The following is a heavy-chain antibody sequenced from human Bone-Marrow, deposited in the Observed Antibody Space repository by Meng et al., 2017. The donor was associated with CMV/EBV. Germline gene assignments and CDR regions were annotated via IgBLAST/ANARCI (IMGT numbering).Heavy chain of an antibody. CDR1: GGTFSSYA. D-gene: IGHD3-22*01. CDR2: IIPIFGTP. V-gene: IGHV1-69*13. CDR3: ARVVIVVVDTDGWFDP. Sequence: SVKVSCKASGGTFSSYAISWVRQAPGQGLEWMGGIIPIFGTPNYAQKFQGRVTITPDESTNTVYMELSSLRSEDTAVYYCARVVIVVVDTDGWFDPWGQGTLVTVSS. J-gene: IGHJ5*02.